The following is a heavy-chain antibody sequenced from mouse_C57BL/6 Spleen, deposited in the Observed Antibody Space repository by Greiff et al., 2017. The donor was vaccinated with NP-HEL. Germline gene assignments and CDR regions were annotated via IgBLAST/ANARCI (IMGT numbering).Heavy chain of an antibody. V-gene: IGHV5-4*01. D-gene: IGHD2-3*01. CDR1: GFTFSSYA. J-gene: IGHJ4*01. CDR2: ISDGGSYT. Sequence: EVKLVESGGGLVKPGGSLKLSCAASGFTFSSYAMSWVRQTPEKRLEWVATISDGGSYTYYPDNVKGRFTISRDNAKNNLYLQMSHLKSEDTAMYYCARDHDGYYYAMDDWGQGTSVTVSS. CDR3: ARDHDGYYYAMDD.